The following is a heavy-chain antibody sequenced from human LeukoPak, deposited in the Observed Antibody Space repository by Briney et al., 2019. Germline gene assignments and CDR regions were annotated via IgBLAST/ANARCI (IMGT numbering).Heavy chain of an antibody. J-gene: IGHJ4*02. V-gene: IGHV3-23*01. CDR2: ISGRGGST. CDR3: AKTPKWSMIVVVYVDY. Sequence: GGSLRLSCAASEFTFSSYAMSWVRQAPGKGLEWVSAISGRGGSTYYADSVKGRFTISRDNSKNTLYLQMNSLRAEDTAVYYCAKTPKWSMIVVVYVDYWGQGTLVTVSS. CDR1: EFTFSSYA. D-gene: IGHD3-22*01.